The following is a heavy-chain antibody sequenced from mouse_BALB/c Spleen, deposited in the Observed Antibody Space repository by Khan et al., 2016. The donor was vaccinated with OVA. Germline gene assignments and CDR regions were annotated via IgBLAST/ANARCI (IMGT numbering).Heavy chain of an antibody. CDR3: ARWFDGYSSLYAMDY. CDR1: GFSLTTYG. V-gene: IGHV2-6*02. J-gene: IGHJ4*01. Sequence: VQLQESGPGLVAPSQSLSITCTVSGFSLTTYGVHWVRQPPGKGLEWLVVIWSDGSTNYNSVLKSRLSISKDNSKSQVFLKMNSLQTDDTAMHYCARWFDGYSSLYAMDYWGQGTSVTVSS. CDR2: IWSDGST. D-gene: IGHD2-3*01.